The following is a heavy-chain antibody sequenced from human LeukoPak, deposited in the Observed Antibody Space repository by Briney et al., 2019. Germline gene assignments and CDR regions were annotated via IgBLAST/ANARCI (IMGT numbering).Heavy chain of an antibody. J-gene: IGHJ4*02. Sequence: GGSLRLSCLGSGFPFSNYWMSWVRQTPGKGLEWVANIKQDGSEKYYVDPVKGRFTISRDNAKNLLHLQMSSLRVEDTAIYYCARDIEYSSDVDYWGQGTLVTVSS. V-gene: IGHV3-7*04. CDR3: ARDIEYSSDVDY. CDR1: GFPFSNYW. CDR2: IKQDGSEK. D-gene: IGHD5-18*01.